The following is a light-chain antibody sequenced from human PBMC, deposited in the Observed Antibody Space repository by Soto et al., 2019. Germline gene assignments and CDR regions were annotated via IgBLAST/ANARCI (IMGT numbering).Light chain of an antibody. J-gene: IGKJ2*01. CDR1: QNIRVW. CDR2: DAS. Sequence: DLQMTQSPSPLSASVGDGGTITCRASQNIRVWVAWYQQRPGKAPKFLMYDASSLETGVPSRFSGSGSGTEFTLTIRSLQPDDSATYYCQQYDSSSPTFGQGTKLEIK. CDR3: QQYDSSSPT. V-gene: IGKV1-5*01.